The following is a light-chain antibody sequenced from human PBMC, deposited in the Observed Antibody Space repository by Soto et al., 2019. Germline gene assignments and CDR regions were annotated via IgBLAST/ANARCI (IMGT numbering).Light chain of an antibody. V-gene: IGLV2-14*01. J-gene: IGLJ2*01. CDR1: SSDVGGYNY. CDR2: DVS. CDR3: SSYTSSSTLDV. Sequence: QSALTQPASMSGSPGQSITISCTGTSSDVGGYNYVSWYQQHPGKAPKLMIYDVSNRPSGVSNRFSGSKSGNTASLTISGLQTEDEADYYCSSYTSSSTLDVFGGGTQLTVL.